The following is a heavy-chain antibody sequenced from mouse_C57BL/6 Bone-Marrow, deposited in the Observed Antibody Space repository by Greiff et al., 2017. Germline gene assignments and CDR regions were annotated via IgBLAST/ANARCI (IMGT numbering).Heavy chain of an antibody. D-gene: IGHD1-1*01. Sequence: EVKLMESGGGLVQPGGSLKLSCAASGFTFSDYYMYWVRQTPEKRLEWVAYISNGGGSTYYPDTVKGRFTISRDNAKNTLYLQMSRLKSEDTAMYYCARLGTTVVAPYAMDYWGQGTSVTVSS. V-gene: IGHV5-12*01. CDR1: GFTFSDYY. J-gene: IGHJ4*01. CDR2: ISNGGGST. CDR3: ARLGTTVVAPYAMDY.